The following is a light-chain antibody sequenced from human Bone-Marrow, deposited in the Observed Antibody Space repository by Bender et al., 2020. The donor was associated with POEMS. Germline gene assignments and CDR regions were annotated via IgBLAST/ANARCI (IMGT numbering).Light chain of an antibody. J-gene: IGLJ1*01. CDR3: SSYTSSSTPYV. Sequence: QSALTQPASVSGSPGQSLTISCTGTSSDVGGYNYVSWYQQHPGKAPKVIIYDVSNRPSGVSNRFSGSKSGNTASLTISGLQAEDGADYHGSSYTSSSTPYVFGTGTKVTVL. CDR2: DVS. V-gene: IGLV2-14*01. CDR1: SSDVGGYNY.